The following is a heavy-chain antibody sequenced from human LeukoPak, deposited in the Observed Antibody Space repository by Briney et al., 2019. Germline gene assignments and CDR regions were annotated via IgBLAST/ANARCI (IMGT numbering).Heavy chain of an antibody. J-gene: IGHJ5*02. Sequence: SETLSPTCAVYGGSFSGYYWSWIPHPPGKGLEGIGEINQSGSTNYNPSLKSRVTISVDTSKNQFSLKLSSVTAADTAVYYCARVTGERNRRIAAAGTGRWFDPWGQGTLVTVSS. CDR1: GGSFSGYY. D-gene: IGHD6-13*01. CDR2: INQSGST. V-gene: IGHV4-34*01. CDR3: ARVTGERNRRIAAAGTGRWFDP.